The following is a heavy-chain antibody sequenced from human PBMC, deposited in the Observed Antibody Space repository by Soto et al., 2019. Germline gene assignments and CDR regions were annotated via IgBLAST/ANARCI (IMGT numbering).Heavy chain of an antibody. V-gene: IGHV4-4*07. J-gene: IGHJ5*02. CDR3: ARAIVVPAATRRNWFDP. CDR1: GGSISSYY. D-gene: IGHD2-2*01. Sequence: SETLSLTCTVSGGSISSYYWSWIRQPAGKGLEWIGRIYTSGSTNYNPSLKSRVTMSVDTSKNQFSLKLSSVTAADTAVYYCARAIVVPAATRRNWFDPWGQGTLVTVSS. CDR2: IYTSGST.